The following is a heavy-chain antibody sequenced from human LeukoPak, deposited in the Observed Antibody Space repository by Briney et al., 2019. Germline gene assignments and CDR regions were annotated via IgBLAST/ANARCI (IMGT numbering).Heavy chain of an antibody. D-gene: IGHD1-26*01. CDR3: ARGRPPLLYSGSYRPPFDY. Sequence: ASVKVSCKASGYTFTSYYMHWVRQAPGQGLEWMGIINPSGGSTSYAQKFQGRVTMTRDTSTSTVYMELSSMRSEDMAVYYCARGRPPLLYSGSYRPPFDYWGQGTLVTVSS. CDR2: INPSGGST. CDR1: GYTFTSYY. V-gene: IGHV1-46*01. J-gene: IGHJ4*02.